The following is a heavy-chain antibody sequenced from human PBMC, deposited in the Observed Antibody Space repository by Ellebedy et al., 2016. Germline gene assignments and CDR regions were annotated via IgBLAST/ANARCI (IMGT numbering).Heavy chain of an antibody. J-gene: IGHJ2*01. D-gene: IGHD3-16*01. CDR2: IYYSGST. V-gene: IGHV4-39*01. CDR3: ARVPPRGDYGWGKDL. CDR1: GGSISSSSYY. Sequence: SETLSLTCTVSGGSISSSSYYWGWIRQPPGKGLEWIGSIYYSGSTYYNPSLKSRVTISVDTSKNQFSLKLSSVTAADTAVYYCARVPPRGDYGWGKDLWGRGTLVTVSS.